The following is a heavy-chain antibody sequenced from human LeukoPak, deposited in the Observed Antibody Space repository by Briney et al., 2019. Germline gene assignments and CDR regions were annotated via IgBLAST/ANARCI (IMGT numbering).Heavy chain of an antibody. CDR1: GFTFTIYW. CDR2: IKQDGSEQ. J-gene: IGHJ6*03. D-gene: IGHD3-3*01. CDR3: ARDRRKAEYDFWSGYYPYMDV. V-gene: IGHV3-7*01. Sequence: PGGPLRLSCAASGFTFTIYWMSWVRQAPGKGLEWVANIKQDGSEQYYVDSVKGRFTISRDNAKNSLYLQMDSLRAEDTAVYYCARDRRKAEYDFWSGYYPYMDVWGKGTTVTVSS.